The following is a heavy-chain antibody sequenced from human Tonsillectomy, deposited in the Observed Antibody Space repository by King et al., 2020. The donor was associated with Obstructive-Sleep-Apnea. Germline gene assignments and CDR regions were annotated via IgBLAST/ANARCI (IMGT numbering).Heavy chain of an antibody. CDR1: GGSISSYY. Sequence: QLQESGPGLVKPSETLSLTCTVSGGSISSYYWSWIRQPPGKGLEWIGYIFYSGSTNYNPSLKSRVTISVDTSKNQFSLKLNSVTAADTAVYYCARGPTYYYTSGRPQFEYWGQGTLVTVSS. J-gene: IGHJ4*02. CDR3: ARGPTYYYTSGRPQFEY. CDR2: IFYSGST. D-gene: IGHD3-10*01. V-gene: IGHV4-59*01.